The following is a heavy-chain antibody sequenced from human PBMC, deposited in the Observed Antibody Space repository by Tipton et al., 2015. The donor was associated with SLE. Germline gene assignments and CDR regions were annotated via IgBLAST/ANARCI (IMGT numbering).Heavy chain of an antibody. D-gene: IGHD3-3*01. CDR2: TSGSSTSI. J-gene: IGHJ4*02. Sequence: SLRLSCAASGFIFSNHSMNWVRRAPGKGLGWVSYTSGSSTSIKYADSVKGRFTISRDNSKNTLYLQMNSLRAEDTAVYYCAKDRAHITIFGVVRFDYWGQGTLVTVSS. CDR1: GFIFSNHS. CDR3: AKDRAHITIFGVVRFDY. V-gene: IGHV3-48*01.